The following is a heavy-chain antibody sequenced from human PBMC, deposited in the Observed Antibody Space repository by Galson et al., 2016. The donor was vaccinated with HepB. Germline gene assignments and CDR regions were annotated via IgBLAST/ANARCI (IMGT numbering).Heavy chain of an antibody. D-gene: IGHD2-2*01. V-gene: IGHV3-21*01. J-gene: IGHJ6*03. CDR1: GFTFSSYS. CDR2: ISISSSYI. CDR3: ARMDCSSTTCWAPYYYYYYYMDV. Sequence: SLRLSCAASGFTFSSYSMNWVRQAPGRGLEWVSSISISSSYIYYADSVKGRFTISRDNAKNSLYPQMNSLRAEDTAVYYCARMDCSSTTCWAPYYYYYYYMDVWGRGTTVTVSS.